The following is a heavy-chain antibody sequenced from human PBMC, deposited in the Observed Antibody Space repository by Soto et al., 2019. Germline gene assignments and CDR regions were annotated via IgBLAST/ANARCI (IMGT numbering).Heavy chain of an antibody. CDR3: SRGKDIVVYYGMDG. CDR2: IYHTGST. J-gene: IGHJ6*02. D-gene: IGHD2-15*01. CDR1: GDSMNTIGSY. Sequence: TSETLSLTCSVSGDSMNTIGSYWSWVRQHPGKGLEWIGYIYHTGSTYYNPSLKSRVTISVDTSKNQFSLKLSSVTAADTAVYYWSRGKDIVVYYGMDGWGQGTSVTVSS. V-gene: IGHV4-31*03.